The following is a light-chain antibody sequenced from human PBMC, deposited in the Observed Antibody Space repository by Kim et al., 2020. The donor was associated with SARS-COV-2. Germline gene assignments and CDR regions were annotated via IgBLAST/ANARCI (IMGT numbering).Light chain of an antibody. CDR2: DAS. CDR3: QQYHTYSRT. Sequence: DIQMTQSPSTLSASVRDRVTITCRTSQTISTWLAWYQQKPGKAPKLLIYDASSLESGVPSRFSGSGSGTEFTLTINSLQPDDFATYYCQQYHTYSRTFGRGTKVDIK. V-gene: IGKV1-5*01. J-gene: IGKJ1*01. CDR1: QTISTW.